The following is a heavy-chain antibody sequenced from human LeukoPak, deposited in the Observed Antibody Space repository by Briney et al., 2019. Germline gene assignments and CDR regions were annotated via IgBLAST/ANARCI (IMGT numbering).Heavy chain of an antibody. V-gene: IGHV3-23*01. CDR2: ISGSGGSI. CDR3: AKVRAEGSYNDY. Sequence: GGSLRLPCAASGFTFSSYALSWVRRAPGKGLEWVSTISGSGGSIYYADSVKGRFTISRDNSKNTLYLRMNSLRAEDTAVYYCAKVRAEGSYNDYWGQGTLVTVSS. J-gene: IGHJ4*02. D-gene: IGHD1-26*01. CDR1: GFTFSSYA.